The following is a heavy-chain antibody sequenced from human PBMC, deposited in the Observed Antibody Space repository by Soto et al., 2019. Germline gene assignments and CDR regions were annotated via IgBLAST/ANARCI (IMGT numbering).Heavy chain of an antibody. Sequence: GESLKISCKGPGHLFNNHWIGWVRQTPGKGLEWMGLIFTRDSETKTSPSFQGHVSFSVDNSINTVYLQWTSLKTTDTGIYFCARGYFDSGHGYDLWGQGTLVSVSA. CDR2: IFTRDSET. V-gene: IGHV5-51*01. CDR3: ARGYFDSGHGYDL. J-gene: IGHJ5*02. D-gene: IGHD3-10*01. CDR1: GHLFNNHW.